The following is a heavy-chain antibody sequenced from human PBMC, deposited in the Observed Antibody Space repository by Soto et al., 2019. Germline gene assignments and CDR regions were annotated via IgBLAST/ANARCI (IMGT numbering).Heavy chain of an antibody. CDR3: ARRKSSYYYGMDV. V-gene: IGHV4-39*01. CDR1: GVSISSSGYY. Sequence: SETLSLTCTVSGVSISSSGYYWGWIRQPPGKGLEWIGNIYYSGSTYYNPSLKSRVTISGDTSKNQFSLKLSSVTAADTAVYYCARRKSSYYYGMDVWGQGTTVTVSS. CDR2: IYYSGST. J-gene: IGHJ6*02. D-gene: IGHD6-6*01.